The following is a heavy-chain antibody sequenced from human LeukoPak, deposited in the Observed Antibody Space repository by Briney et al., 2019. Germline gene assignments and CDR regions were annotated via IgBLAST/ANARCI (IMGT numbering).Heavy chain of an antibody. Sequence: GGSLRLSCAASGFTFSSYAMSWVRQAPGKGLEWVSAISGSGGSTYYADPVKGRFTISRDNAKNSLYLQMNSLRAEDTAVYYCARDNGWIQLWFHFDYWGQGTLVTVSS. J-gene: IGHJ4*02. V-gene: IGHV3-23*01. D-gene: IGHD5-18*01. CDR3: ARDNGWIQLWFHFDY. CDR2: ISGSGGST. CDR1: GFTFSSYA.